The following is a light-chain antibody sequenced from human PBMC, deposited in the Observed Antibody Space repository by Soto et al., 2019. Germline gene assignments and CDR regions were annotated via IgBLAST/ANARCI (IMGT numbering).Light chain of an antibody. CDR3: GSYTSTDTPFV. CDR1: STDVGGYNY. V-gene: IGLV2-14*01. J-gene: IGLJ1*01. CDR2: EVN. Sequence: QSALAQPSSVSGSPGQSITISCTGTSTDVGGYNYVSWYQHHPGKGPKLIIYEVNNRPSGVSDRLSGSKSGNKASLTISNLEAEDESDYYCGSYTSTDTPFVFGTGTKVTVL.